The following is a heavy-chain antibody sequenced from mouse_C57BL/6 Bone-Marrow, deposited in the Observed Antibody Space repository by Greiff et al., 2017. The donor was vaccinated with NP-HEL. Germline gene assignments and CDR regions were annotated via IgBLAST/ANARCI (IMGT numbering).Heavy chain of an antibody. V-gene: IGHV1-81*01. CDR3: AREDGSSYGYYAMDY. J-gene: IGHJ4*01. Sequence: QVQLKQSGAELARPGASVKLSCKASGYTFTSYGISWVKQRTGQGLEWIGEIYPRSGNTYYNEKFKGKATLTADKSSSTAYMELRSLTSEDSAVYFCAREDGSSYGYYAMDYWGQGTSVTVSS. D-gene: IGHD1-1*01. CDR1: GYTFTSYG. CDR2: IYPRSGNT.